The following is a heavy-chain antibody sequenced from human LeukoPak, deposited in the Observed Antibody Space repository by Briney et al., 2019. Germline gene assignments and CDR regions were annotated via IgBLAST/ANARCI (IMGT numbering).Heavy chain of an antibody. CDR1: GYTFTSYY. CDR2: INAGNGNT. J-gene: IGHJ4*02. Sequence: GASVKVSCKASGYTFTSYYMHWVRQAPGQRLEWMGWINAGNGNTKSSQKFQGRVTITRDTSATTAYMELSSLRSEDTAVYYCARGGSLDYWGQGTLVTVSS. CDR3: ARGGSLDY. V-gene: IGHV1-3*01. D-gene: IGHD6-13*01.